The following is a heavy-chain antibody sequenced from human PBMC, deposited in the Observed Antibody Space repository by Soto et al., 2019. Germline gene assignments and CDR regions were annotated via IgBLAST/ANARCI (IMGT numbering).Heavy chain of an antibody. CDR3: ARDPPNLPCSGGSCYPN. J-gene: IGHJ4*02. V-gene: IGHV3-66*01. Sequence: GGSLRLSCAVSGFSVSSSHMSWVRQAPGKGLEWVSVIYSGGSTYYADSVKGRFTISRDNSKNTLYLQMNSLRAEDTAVYYCARDPPNLPCSGGSCYPNWGQGTLVTVSS. CDR1: GFSVSSSH. D-gene: IGHD2-15*01. CDR2: IYSGGST.